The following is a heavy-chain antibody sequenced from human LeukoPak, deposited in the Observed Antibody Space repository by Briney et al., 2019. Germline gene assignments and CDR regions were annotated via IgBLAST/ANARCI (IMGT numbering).Heavy chain of an antibody. Sequence: KPSETLSLTCTVSGGSISSYYWSWIRQPPGKGLEWIGYIYYTGNTNYNPSLKSHVTISANTSKNQFSLKLSSVTAADTAVYYCARHVPSTSIEIVPTDAFDIWGQGTMVTVSS. V-gene: IGHV4-59*08. CDR2: IYYTGNT. D-gene: IGHD2/OR15-2a*01. CDR1: GGSISSYY. J-gene: IGHJ3*02. CDR3: ARHVPSTSIEIVPTDAFDI.